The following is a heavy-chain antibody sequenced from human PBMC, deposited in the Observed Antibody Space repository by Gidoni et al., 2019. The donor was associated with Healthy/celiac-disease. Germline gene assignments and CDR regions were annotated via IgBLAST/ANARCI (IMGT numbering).Heavy chain of an antibody. D-gene: IGHD2-15*01. J-gene: IGHJ5*02. V-gene: IGHV4-34*01. Sequence: QVQLQPWGAGPLKPSETLSLTCAVYGGSFSGYYWRWIQQPPGKGLELIGEINHSGSTTYNPSLKSRFTISVDTSKNQFSLKLISVTAADTAVYYCARLRSTGYPWGQGTLVTVSS. CDR2: INHSGST. CDR1: GGSFSGYY. CDR3: ARLRSTGYP.